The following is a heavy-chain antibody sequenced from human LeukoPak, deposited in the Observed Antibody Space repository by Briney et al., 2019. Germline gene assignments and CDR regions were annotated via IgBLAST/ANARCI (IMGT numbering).Heavy chain of an antibody. CDR1: GFTFSNHG. CDR3: ARDPTARIAVPDY. Sequence: GGSLRLSCAASGFTFSNHGMYWVRQAPGKGLEWVAVIWYDGRYKFFSDSVKGRFTISRDNSKSTLYLQINSLRAEDTAVYYRARDPTARIAVPDYWGQGTLVTVSS. V-gene: IGHV3-33*01. D-gene: IGHD6-19*01. CDR2: IWYDGRYK. J-gene: IGHJ4*02.